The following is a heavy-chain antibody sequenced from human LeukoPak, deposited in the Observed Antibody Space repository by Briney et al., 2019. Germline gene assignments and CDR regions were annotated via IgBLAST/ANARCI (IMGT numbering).Heavy chain of an antibody. CDR2: IKQDGSET. J-gene: IGHJ4*02. D-gene: IGHD6-19*01. CDR1: GFTFSSYW. V-gene: IGHV3-7*01. CDR3: ARVRRWVALPGPFDY. Sequence: PGGSLRLSCAAAGFTFSSYWMTWGRQAPGKGLEWVANIKQDGSETYYVDSVKGRSTIPRDNAKNSLYLQMNSLRAGDTAVYYCARVRRWVALPGPFDYWGQGTLVTVSS.